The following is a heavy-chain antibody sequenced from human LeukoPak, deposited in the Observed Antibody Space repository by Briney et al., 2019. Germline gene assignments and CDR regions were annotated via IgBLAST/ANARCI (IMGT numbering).Heavy chain of an antibody. V-gene: IGHV3-30*02. CDR2: IRYDGSNR. D-gene: IGHD3-10*01. J-gene: IGHJ4*02. Sequence: GGSLRLSWAASGFTFSSDGMHWVRQAPGKGLEWVAFIRYDGSNRYYADSVKGRFTISRDNSKNTLYLQMNSLRAEDTAVYYCAKIWFGELSTDYWGQGTLVTVSS. CDR3: AKIWFGELSTDY. CDR1: GFTFSSDG.